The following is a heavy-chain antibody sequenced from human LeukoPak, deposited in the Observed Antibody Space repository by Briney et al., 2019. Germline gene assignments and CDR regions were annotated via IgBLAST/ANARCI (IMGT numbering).Heavy chain of an antibody. V-gene: IGHV1-69*13. CDR1: GDTFSNYA. CDR3: ARAHFSAYYGSE. D-gene: IGHD3-10*01. Sequence: GASVKVSCKASGDTFSNYAINWVRQAPGQGLEWVGGILPIIGSTKNAQQLQDRVTITADESTNTVYMELTSLRSEDTAICFCARAHFSAYYGSEWGQGTLVTVSS. J-gene: IGHJ4*02. CDR2: ILPIIGST.